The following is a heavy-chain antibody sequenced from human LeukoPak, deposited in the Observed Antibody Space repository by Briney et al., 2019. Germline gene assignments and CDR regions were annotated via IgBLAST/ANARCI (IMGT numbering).Heavy chain of an antibody. CDR1: GYSFTSYW. J-gene: IGHJ4*02. Sequence: GESLKISCKGSGYSFTSYWIGWVRQMPGKGLEWMGMIYPGDSDTRYSPPFQGQVTISADKPISTAYLQWNSLKASDTAMYYCARRAYCGGDCYNDYWGQGTLVTVSS. CDR3: ARRAYCGGDCYNDY. V-gene: IGHV5-51*01. D-gene: IGHD2-21*02. CDR2: IYPGDSDT.